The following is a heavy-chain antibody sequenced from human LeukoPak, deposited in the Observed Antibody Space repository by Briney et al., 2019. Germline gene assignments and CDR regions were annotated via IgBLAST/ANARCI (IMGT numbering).Heavy chain of an antibody. CDR3: ATSRDRIAAAGRDEFDY. V-gene: IGHV1-2*06. D-gene: IGHD6-13*01. CDR1: GYTFTDYY. J-gene: IGHJ4*02. CDR2: INPNSGGT. Sequence: ASVKVSCKASGYTFTDYYIHWVRQAPGQGLEWMGRINPNSGGTNYAQKIQGRVTMTRDTSISTAYMELSRLSSDDTAVYYCATSRDRIAAAGRDEFDYWGQGTLVTVSS.